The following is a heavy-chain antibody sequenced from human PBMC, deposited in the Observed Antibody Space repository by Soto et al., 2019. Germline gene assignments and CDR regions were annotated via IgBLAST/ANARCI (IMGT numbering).Heavy chain of an antibody. Sequence: GESLKISCKGSGYSFIDYWIGRVRQVPGKGLEWMGVIYPGDSDTRYSPSFQGHVTISADKSISTAYLQWSTLKASDTAKYYCAKDRPRRTSGYFFDYWGQGTPVTVSS. V-gene: IGHV5-51*01. CDR1: GYSFIDYW. J-gene: IGHJ4*02. CDR3: AKDRPRRTSGYFFDY. CDR2: IYPGDSDT. D-gene: IGHD1-1*01.